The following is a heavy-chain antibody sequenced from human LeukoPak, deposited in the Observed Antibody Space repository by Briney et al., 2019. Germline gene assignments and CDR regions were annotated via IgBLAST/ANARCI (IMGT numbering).Heavy chain of an antibody. J-gene: IGHJ6*02. CDR2: IYTSGST. CDR1: GGSISSYY. V-gene: IGHV4-4*07. Sequence: SETLSLTCTVSGGSISSYYWSWIRQLAGKGLEWIGRIYTSGSTNYNPSLKSRVTMSVDTSKNQFSLKLSSVTAADTAVYYCAREGYRSGYYGFMDVWGQGTTVTVSS. D-gene: IGHD3-22*01. CDR3: AREGYRSGYYGFMDV.